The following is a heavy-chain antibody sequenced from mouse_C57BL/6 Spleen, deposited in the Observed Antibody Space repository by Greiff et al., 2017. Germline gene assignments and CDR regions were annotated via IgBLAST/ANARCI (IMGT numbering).Heavy chain of an antibody. J-gene: IGHJ4*01. CDR2: ISDGGSYT. CDR1: GFTFSSYA. Sequence: EVQLVESGGGLVKPGGSLKLSCAASGFTFSSYAMSWVRQTPEKRLEWVATISDGGSYTYYPDNVKGRFTISRDNAKNNLYLQMSHLKSEDTAMYYCARGNYSNLYAMDYWGQGTSVTVSS. V-gene: IGHV5-4*01. D-gene: IGHD2-5*01. CDR3: ARGNYSNLYAMDY.